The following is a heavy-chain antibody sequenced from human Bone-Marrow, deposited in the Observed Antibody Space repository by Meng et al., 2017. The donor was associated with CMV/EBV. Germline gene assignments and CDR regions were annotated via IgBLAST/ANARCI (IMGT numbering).Heavy chain of an antibody. V-gene: IGHV3-21*01. CDR3: ATRSASDQ. Sequence: GGSLRLSCAASGFTFSSYSMNWVRQAPGKGLEWVSSISSSSSYIYYADSVKGRFTISRDNAKNSLYLQMSSLRADDTAVYHCATRSASDQWGEGRLVTVSS. CDR1: GFTFSSYS. J-gene: IGHJ5*02. CDR2: ISSSSSYI. D-gene: IGHD3-16*01.